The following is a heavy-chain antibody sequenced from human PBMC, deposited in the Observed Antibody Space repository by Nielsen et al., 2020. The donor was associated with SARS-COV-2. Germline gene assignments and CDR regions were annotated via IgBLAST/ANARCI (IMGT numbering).Heavy chain of an antibody. V-gene: IGHV4-39*01. Sequence: ESLKISCTVSGGSISSSSYYWGWIRQPPGKGLEWIGSIYYSGSTYYNPSLKSRVTISVDTSKNQFSLKLSSVTAADTAVYYCARHRLSYSSSSSYYYYYMDVWGKGTTVTVSS. D-gene: IGHD6-6*01. CDR2: IYYSGST. CDR3: ARHRLSYSSSSSYYYYYMDV. J-gene: IGHJ6*03. CDR1: GGSISSSSYY.